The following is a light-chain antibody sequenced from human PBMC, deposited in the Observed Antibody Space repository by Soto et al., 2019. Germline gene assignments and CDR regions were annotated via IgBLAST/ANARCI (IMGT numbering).Light chain of an antibody. CDR1: QSVSYY. J-gene: IGKJ1*01. CDR3: QQYYNWPRT. Sequence: TVLTQSPGTLSLSPGERATLSCRASQSVSYYLAWYQQKPGQAPRLLIYGASTRATDIPARFSGSGSGTEFTLTISSLQSEDFAVYYCQQYYNWPRTFGQGTKVDI. V-gene: IGKV3-15*01. CDR2: GAS.